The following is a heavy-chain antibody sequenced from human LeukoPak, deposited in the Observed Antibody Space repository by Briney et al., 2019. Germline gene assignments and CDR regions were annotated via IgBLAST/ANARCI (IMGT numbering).Heavy chain of an antibody. Sequence: SVKVSCKASGGTFSRDAIRGVSQAPGQGLEWMGRIIPILGIANYAQKFQGRVTITADKSTSTDYMELTSLTSEDTAVYYCASTIAYCGGDCYSKVLAFDYWGQGTLVTVSS. CDR3: ASTIAYCGGDCYSKVLAFDY. D-gene: IGHD2-21*02. V-gene: IGHV1-69*04. J-gene: IGHJ4*02. CDR1: GGTFSRDA. CDR2: IIPILGIA.